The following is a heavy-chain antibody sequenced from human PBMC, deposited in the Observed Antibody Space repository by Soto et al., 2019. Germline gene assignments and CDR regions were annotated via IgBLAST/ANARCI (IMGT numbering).Heavy chain of an antibody. CDR2: TGSGTGPG. CDR3: ARRHSGGFFRFFDS. CDR1: GVSLSTNP. J-gene: IGHJ4*02. Sequence: SVKVSCKASGVSLSTNPISWVRQAPGQGLEWMGGTGSGTGPGNHAQKFQGRLTVTADKSTSTVYMELTNLSSEDTAVYYCARRHSGGFFRFFDSWGQGTLVTVSS. V-gene: IGHV1-69*06. D-gene: IGHD2-15*01.